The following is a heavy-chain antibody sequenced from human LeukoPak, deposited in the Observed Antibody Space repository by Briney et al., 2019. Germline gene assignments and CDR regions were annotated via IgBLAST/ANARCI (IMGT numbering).Heavy chain of an antibody. CDR3: ARHQTDIVVVPAAAFDP. J-gene: IGHJ5*02. Sequence: SETLSLTCTVSGGSISSYYWSWIRQPPGKGLEWIGYIYYSGTTNYNPSLKSRVTISVDTSKNQFSLKLSSVTAADTAVYYCARHQTDIVVVPAAAFDPWGQGTLVTVSS. V-gene: IGHV4-59*08. CDR2: IYYSGTT. CDR1: GGSISSYY. D-gene: IGHD2-2*01.